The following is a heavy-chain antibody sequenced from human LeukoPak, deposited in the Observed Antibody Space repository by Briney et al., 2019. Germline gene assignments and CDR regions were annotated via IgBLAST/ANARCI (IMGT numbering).Heavy chain of an antibody. Sequence: GGSLRLSCAASGFTFSSYSMNWVRQAPGEGLEWVSSISSSSSYIYYADSVKGRFTISRDNAKNSLYLQMNSLRAEDTAVYYCARDLGNYYDTRGDYWGQGTLVTVSS. CDR3: ARDLGNYYDTRGDY. CDR1: GFTFSSYS. CDR2: ISSSSSYI. V-gene: IGHV3-21*01. J-gene: IGHJ4*02. D-gene: IGHD3-22*01.